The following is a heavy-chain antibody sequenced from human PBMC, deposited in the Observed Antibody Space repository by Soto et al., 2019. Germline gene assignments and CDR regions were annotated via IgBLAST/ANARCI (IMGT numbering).Heavy chain of an antibody. J-gene: IGHJ4*02. V-gene: IGHV3-33*01. Sequence: QVQLVESGGGVVQPGRSLRLSCAASGFTFSSYGMHWVRQAPGKGLEWVAVIWYDENNKNYADSVKGRFTISRDNSQNTLYLQINSLRAEDTAVYYCARDFKKGSYLDYWGQGTLVTVSS. CDR1: GFTFSSYG. D-gene: IGHD3-10*01. CDR3: ARDFKKGSYLDY. CDR2: IWYDENNK.